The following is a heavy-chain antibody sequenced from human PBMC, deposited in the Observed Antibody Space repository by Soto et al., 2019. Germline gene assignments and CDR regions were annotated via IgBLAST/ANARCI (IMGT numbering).Heavy chain of an antibody. CDR2: GFYGGRT. V-gene: IGHV4-39*01. CDR1: GGFINNSAYY. D-gene: IGHD3-16*01. CDR3: VRHGAYSKSVYYYYGMDV. Sequence: SETLSLTCAVSGGFINNSAYYWGWIRQPPGKGLDWVASGFYGGRTYYNPSLQSRVTYSLDTSKSRFSLELSSVTAADTAVYYCVRHGAYSKSVYYYYGMDVWGHGTTVTVYS. J-gene: IGHJ6*02.